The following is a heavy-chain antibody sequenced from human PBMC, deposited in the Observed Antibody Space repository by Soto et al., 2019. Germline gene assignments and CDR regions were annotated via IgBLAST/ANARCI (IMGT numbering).Heavy chain of an antibody. CDR3: ARDLRMVYAIDFDY. Sequence: GGSLRLSCAASGFPVSSKYMTWVRQAPGKGLEWVSYISSSGSTIYYADSVKGRFTISRDNAKNSLYLQMNSLRDEDTAVYYCARDLRMVYAIDFDYWGQGTLVTSPQ. CDR1: GFPVSSKY. V-gene: IGHV3-48*02. J-gene: IGHJ4*02. CDR2: ISSSGSTI. D-gene: IGHD2-8*01.